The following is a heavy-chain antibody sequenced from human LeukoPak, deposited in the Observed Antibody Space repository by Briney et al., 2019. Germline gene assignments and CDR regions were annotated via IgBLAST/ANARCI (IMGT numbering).Heavy chain of an antibody. CDR2: ISSSSFKI. J-gene: IGHJ6*03. CDR1: EFTFVRYA. Sequence: GGSLRLSCAASEFTFVRYAMNWVRQAPGKGLEWVSYISSSSFKIGYADSVKGRFTISRDNSKNSLYLQMDSLRVEDTAIYYCVRDPSYGSSWYYYMDVWGKGTTVTVSS. CDR3: VRDPSYGSSWYYYMDV. D-gene: IGHD6-13*01. V-gene: IGHV3-48*04.